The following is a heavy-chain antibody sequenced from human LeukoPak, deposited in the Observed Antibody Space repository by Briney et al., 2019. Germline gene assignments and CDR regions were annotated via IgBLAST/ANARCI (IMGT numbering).Heavy chain of an antibody. V-gene: IGHV6-1*01. J-gene: IGHJ4*02. Sequence: SQTLSLTCAISGDSVSSNSAAWNWIRQSPSRGLEWLGRTYYRSKWYNDYAVSVKSRITINPDTSKNQFSLQLNSVTPEDTAVYYCARAGGIFGVVTPRNFDYWGQGTLVTVSS. CDR3: ARAGGIFGVVTPRNFDY. CDR2: TYYRSKWYN. D-gene: IGHD3-3*01. CDR1: GDSVSSNSAA.